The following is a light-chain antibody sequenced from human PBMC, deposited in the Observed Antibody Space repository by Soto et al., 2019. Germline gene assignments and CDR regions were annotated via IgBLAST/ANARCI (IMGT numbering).Light chain of an antibody. CDR1: QRVSSSY. Sequence: EIVLTQSPGTLSLSPGERATLSCRASQRVSSSYLAWYQQKPGQAPRLLIYGASSRATGIPDRFSGSGSGTDFTLTISRLEPEDFAVYYCHQYASSPLTFGGGTKVEIK. V-gene: IGKV3-20*01. J-gene: IGKJ4*01. CDR2: GAS. CDR3: HQYASSPLT.